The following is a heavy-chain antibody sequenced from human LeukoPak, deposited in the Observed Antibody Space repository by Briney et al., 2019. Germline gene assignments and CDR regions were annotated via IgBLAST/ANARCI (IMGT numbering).Heavy chain of an antibody. V-gene: IGHV3-66*01. D-gene: IGHD2-15*01. Sequence: PGGSLRLSCAASGFTVSSNYMSWVRQAPGKGLERVSVIYSGGSTYYADSVKGRFTISRDNSKNTLYLQMNSLRAEDTAVYYCAREVVAAHDAFDIWGQGTMVTVSS. CDR2: IYSGGST. J-gene: IGHJ3*02. CDR1: GFTVSSNY. CDR3: AREVVAAHDAFDI.